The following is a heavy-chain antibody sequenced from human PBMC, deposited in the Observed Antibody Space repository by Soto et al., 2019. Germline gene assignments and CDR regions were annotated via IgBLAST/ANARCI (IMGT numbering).Heavy chain of an antibody. CDR1: GGSISSRIYY. J-gene: IGHJ4*02. CDR2: IYYSGNS. V-gene: IGHV4-39*01. CDR3: ARNKDTSSRYLLPDF. Sequence: SETLDLSCTVSGGSISSRIYYWVWIRQPPGKGLEWIGSIYYSGNSYYNPSLKSRVAVSVDTSKNQFSLKVTSVTATDTAVYYCARNKDTSSRYLLPDFWGQGTLVTVSS. D-gene: IGHD6-13*01.